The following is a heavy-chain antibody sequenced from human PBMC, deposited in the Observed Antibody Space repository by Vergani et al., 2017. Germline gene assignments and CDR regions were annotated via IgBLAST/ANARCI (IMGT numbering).Heavy chain of an antibody. CDR3: TTAGWNLHPNYYYYMDV. J-gene: IGHJ6*03. Sequence: EVQLVESGGGIVKPGGSLRLSCVASGFTFSNAWMTWVRQAPGKGLEWVGRIKSNTDGGTTHYAAPVKGRFTISRDDSENTLYLQMNSLKSEDTAVYYCTTAGWNLHPNYYYYMDVWGKGTTVTVSS. CDR2: IKSNTDGGTT. V-gene: IGHV3-15*01. CDR1: GFTFSNAW. D-gene: IGHD1-1*01.